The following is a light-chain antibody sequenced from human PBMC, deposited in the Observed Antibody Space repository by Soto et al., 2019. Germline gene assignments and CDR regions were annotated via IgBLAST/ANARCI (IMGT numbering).Light chain of an antibody. V-gene: IGKV3-11*01. J-gene: IGKJ5*01. Sequence: EIVLTQSPATLSLSPGERATLSCRASQSVSSYLAWYQQKPGQAPRLLIYDASNRATGIPARFSGSGSGTDFTLTISSLEPEDFAVYYCQPRRNWITFGQGTRLEIK. CDR2: DAS. CDR3: QPRRNWIT. CDR1: QSVSSY.